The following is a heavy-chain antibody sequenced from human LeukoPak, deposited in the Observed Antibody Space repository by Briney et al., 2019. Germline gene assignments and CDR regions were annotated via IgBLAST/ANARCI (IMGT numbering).Heavy chain of an antibody. Sequence: GGSLRLSCAASGFTFSSYWMHWVRQAPGKGLMWVSRINSDGSSTTYADSVKGRFTISRDNTKNTLYLQMDSLRAEDTAVYYCAREVFGSYYDAFDIWGQGTMVTVSS. CDR1: GFTFSSYW. CDR3: AREVFGSYYDAFDI. D-gene: IGHD1-26*01. V-gene: IGHV3-74*01. J-gene: IGHJ3*02. CDR2: INSDGSST.